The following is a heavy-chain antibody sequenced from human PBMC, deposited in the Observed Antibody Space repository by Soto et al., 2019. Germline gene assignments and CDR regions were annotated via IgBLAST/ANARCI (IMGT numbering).Heavy chain of an antibody. CDR1: YGTSSNHDYC. CDR2: IYNGGTI. J-gene: IGHJ4*02. D-gene: IGHD5-12*01. V-gene: IGHV4-30-4*08. Sequence: LRLRYTVAYGTSSNHDYCWSRIRQYPDRGLEWIGHIYNGGTIYNNPSLASRITISVDTSKTQFSLDLNSVTAADTAVYYCGRGPSVDKVDYWGKGILVIVSS. CDR3: GRGPSVDKVDY.